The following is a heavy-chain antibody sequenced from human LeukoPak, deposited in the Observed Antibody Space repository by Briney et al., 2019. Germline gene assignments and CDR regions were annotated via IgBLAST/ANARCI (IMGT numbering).Heavy chain of an antibody. CDR1: GGSFSGYY. CDR2: INHSGST. Sequence: SETLSLTCAVYGGSFSGYYWSWLRQPPGKGLEWSGEINHSGSTNYNPSLKSRVTISVDTSKNQFSLKLSSVTAADTAVYYCARASTMVRGAGRFDPWGQGTLVTVSS. V-gene: IGHV4-34*01. D-gene: IGHD3-10*01. J-gene: IGHJ5*02. CDR3: ARASTMVRGAGRFDP.